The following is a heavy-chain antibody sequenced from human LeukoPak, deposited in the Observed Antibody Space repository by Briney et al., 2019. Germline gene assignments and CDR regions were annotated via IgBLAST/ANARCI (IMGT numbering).Heavy chain of an antibody. D-gene: IGHD4-11*01. CDR1: GFTFSHYG. Sequence: PGGSLRLSCAASGFTFSHYGFHWVRQAPGKGLEWVAVIWSDGTKQFYADSVKGRFTISRDYSQKTVYLEMHSLRTEDTAMYYCAKDAQRGFDYSNSLEYWGPGTLVTVSS. J-gene: IGHJ4*02. V-gene: IGHV3-33*06. CDR3: AKDAQRGFDYSNSLEY. CDR2: IWSDGTKQ.